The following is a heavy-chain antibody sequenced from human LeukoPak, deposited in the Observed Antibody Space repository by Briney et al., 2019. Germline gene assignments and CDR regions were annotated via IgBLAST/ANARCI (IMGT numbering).Heavy chain of an antibody. D-gene: IGHD1-26*01. CDR2: INTNTENP. Sequence: GGSLRLSCAASGFTFTNYAMNCVRQAPGQGLEWMGWINTNTENPTYAQGFTGRFVLSLDTSVSTAYLQISSLQPEDTAVYYCARLPSGSRAVYYFDYWGQGTLVAVSS. CDR3: ARLPSGSRAVYYFDY. J-gene: IGHJ4*02. CDR1: GFTFTNYA. V-gene: IGHV7-4-1*02.